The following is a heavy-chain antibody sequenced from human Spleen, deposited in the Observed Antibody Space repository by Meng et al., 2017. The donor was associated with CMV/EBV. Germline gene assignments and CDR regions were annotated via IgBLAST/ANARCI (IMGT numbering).Heavy chain of an antibody. D-gene: IGHD1-26*01. CDR2: VIPLFAAT. Sequence: GPFKSYAVTWVRQAPGQGLELMGGVIPLFAATNYAQKFQGRVTITTDESTTTAYMELSSLGFEDTAVYYCARAPTYSGSRWEWFDPWGQGTLVTVSS. J-gene: IGHJ5*02. CDR3: ARAPTYSGSRWEWFDP. CDR1: GPFKSYA. V-gene: IGHV1-69*05.